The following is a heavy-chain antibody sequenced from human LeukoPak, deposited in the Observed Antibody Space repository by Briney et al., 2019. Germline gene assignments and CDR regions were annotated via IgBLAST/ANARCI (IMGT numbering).Heavy chain of an antibody. J-gene: IGHJ5*02. CDR1: GWSFNDFY. D-gene: IGHD2-2*01. CDR3: ARGQVPAARGHNWFDP. Sequence: SETLSLTCAVYGWSFNDFYWNWIRQPPGKGLEWIGEINARGDTNYNPSLKSRVTISVDTPKNQFSLSLSSMSASDTAVYYCARGQVPAARGHNWFDPWGQGTLVTVSS. V-gene: IGHV4-34*01. CDR2: INARGDT.